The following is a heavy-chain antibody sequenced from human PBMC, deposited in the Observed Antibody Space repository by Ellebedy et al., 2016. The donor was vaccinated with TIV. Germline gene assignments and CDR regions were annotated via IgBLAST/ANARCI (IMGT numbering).Heavy chain of an antibody. CDR1: GGSISSSSYY. CDR3: ARHCYYCFDY. V-gene: IGHV4-39*07. Sequence: SETLSLXCTVSGGSISSSSYYWGWIRQPPGKGLEWIGDIYYSGSTYYNPSLKSRVTISVDTSKNQFSLKLSSVTAEDTAVYYCARHCYYCFDYWGQGTLVTVSS. D-gene: IGHD2-15*01. J-gene: IGHJ4*02. CDR2: IYYSGST.